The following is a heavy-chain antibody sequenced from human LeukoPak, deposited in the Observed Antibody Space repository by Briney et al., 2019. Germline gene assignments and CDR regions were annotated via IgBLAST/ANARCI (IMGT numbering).Heavy chain of an antibody. J-gene: IGHJ5*01. Sequence: GGSLRLSCEASGFTFNNYAMSWVRQAPGKGLEWVSAISASGGTTYYADSVKGRFTISRDNSENTLFLQMNSLRAEDTAVYYCAKEPREYCSSTSCPNWFDSWGQGTLGTVSS. CDR1: GFTFNNYA. CDR2: ISASGGTT. V-gene: IGHV3-23*01. D-gene: IGHD2-2*01. CDR3: AKEPREYCSSTSCPNWFDS.